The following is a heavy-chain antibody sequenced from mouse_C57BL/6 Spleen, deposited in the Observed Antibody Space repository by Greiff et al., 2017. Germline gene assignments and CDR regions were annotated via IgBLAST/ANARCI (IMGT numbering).Heavy chain of an antibody. V-gene: IGHV1-82*01. D-gene: IGHD1-1*01. CDR3: AHYYGSYCGY. CDR2: IYPGDGDT. J-gene: IGHJ2*01. CDR1: GYAFSSSW. Sequence: QVQLQQSGPELVKPGASVKISCKASGYAFSSSWMNWVKQRPGKGLEWIGRIYPGDGDTNYNGKFKGKATLTADKSSSTAYMQLSSLTSEDSAVYFCAHYYGSYCGYWGQGTTLTVSS.